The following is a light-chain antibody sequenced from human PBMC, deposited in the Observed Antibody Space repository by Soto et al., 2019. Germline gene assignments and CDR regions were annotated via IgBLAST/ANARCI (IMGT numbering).Light chain of an antibody. J-gene: IGKJ4*01. CDR1: QSVDSN. V-gene: IGKV3-11*01. CDR2: DAS. CDR3: QQRSNWLT. Sequence: EIVMTQSPATLSVSPGDGATLSCRASQSVDSNLAWYQQKPGQTPRLLIYDASNRATGIPARFSGSGSGTDFTLTISSLEPEDFAVYYCQQRSNWLTFGGGTKVEIK.